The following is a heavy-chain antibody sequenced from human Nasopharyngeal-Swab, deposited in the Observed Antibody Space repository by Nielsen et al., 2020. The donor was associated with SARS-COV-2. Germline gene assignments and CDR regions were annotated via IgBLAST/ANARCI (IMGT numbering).Heavy chain of an antibody. CDR3: ARDMRIAAAGTVWFDP. V-gene: IGHV4-4*07. D-gene: IGHD6-13*01. Sequence: SETLSLTCTVSGGSISSYYWNWIRQPAGKGLEWIGRIYTSGSTNYNPSLKSRVTMSVDTSKNQFSLKLSSVTAADTAVYYCARDMRIAAAGTVWFDPWGQGTLVTVSS. CDR2: IYTSGST. J-gene: IGHJ5*02. CDR1: GGSISSYY.